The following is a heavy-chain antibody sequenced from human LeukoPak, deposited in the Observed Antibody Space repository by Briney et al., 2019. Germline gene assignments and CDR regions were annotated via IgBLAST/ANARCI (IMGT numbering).Heavy chain of an antibody. Sequence: SETLSLTCTVSGGSISSGDYSWSWIRQPPGKGLEWIGYIYYSGSTYYNPSLKSRVTMSVDTSKNQFSLKLSSVTAADTAVYYCARVGVVLAFDYWGQGTLVTVSS. J-gene: IGHJ4*02. CDR2: IYYSGST. CDR3: ARVGVVLAFDY. D-gene: IGHD3-3*01. V-gene: IGHV4-30-4*01. CDR1: GGSISSGDYS.